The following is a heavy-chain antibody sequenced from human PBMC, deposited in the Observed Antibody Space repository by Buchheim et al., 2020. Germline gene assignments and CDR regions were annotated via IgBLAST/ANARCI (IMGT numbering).Heavy chain of an antibody. J-gene: IGHJ4*02. CDR3: ARGRYFDWLQPVDFDY. Sequence: EVQVVESGGGLVQTGGSLRLSCAASGFTFSHYWMHWVRQAPGKGLVWVSRINSDGNSTNYADSVKGRFTISRDNAKNTLNLQMNSLRAEDTAVYYCARGRYFDWLQPVDFDYWGQGTL. CDR2: INSDGNST. D-gene: IGHD3-9*01. CDR1: GFTFSHYW. V-gene: IGHV3-74*01.